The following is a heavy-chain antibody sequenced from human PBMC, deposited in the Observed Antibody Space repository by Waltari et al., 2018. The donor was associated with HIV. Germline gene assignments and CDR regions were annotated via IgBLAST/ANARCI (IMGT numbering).Heavy chain of an antibody. V-gene: IGHV5-51*03. D-gene: IGHD3-22*01. CDR3: ARLFYYDTTGYINNAFDI. CDR1: GSTFTNSW. CDR2: IYPFDSDT. J-gene: IGHJ3*02. Sequence: EVQLVQSGAEVRNSGESLKIPCKASGSTFTNSWIAWVRQMSGEGLEWMGIIYPFDSDTRYNPSFEGQITISADKSLATAYLEWSNLNASDAAIYYCARLFYYDTTGYINNAFDIWGQGTVVTVS.